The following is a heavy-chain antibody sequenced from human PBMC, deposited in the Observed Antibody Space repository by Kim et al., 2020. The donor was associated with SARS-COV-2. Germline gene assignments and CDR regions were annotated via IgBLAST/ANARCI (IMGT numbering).Heavy chain of an antibody. Sequence: GGSLRLSCAASGFTFSSYAMHWVRQAPGKGLEWVAVISYDGSNKYYADSVKGRFTISRDNSKNTLYLQMNSLRAEDTAVYYCASLPATTVVMLEAFDIWGQGTMVTVSS. D-gene: IGHD4-17*01. CDR3: ASLPATTVVMLEAFDI. CDR2: ISYDGSNK. CDR1: GFTFSSYA. J-gene: IGHJ3*02. V-gene: IGHV3-30*04.